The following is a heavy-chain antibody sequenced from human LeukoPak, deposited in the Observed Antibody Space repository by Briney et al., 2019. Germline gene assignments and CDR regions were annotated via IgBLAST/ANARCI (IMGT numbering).Heavy chain of an antibody. CDR3: VRGTGYSAYDYDFDY. J-gene: IGHJ4*02. Sequence: PGGSLRLSCAASGFTINSYEMNWVRQAPGQGLEWVSHISSSGSTIYYADSVKGRFTISRENAKNSLYLQMNSLRAGHTAVYYCVRGTGYSAYDYDFDYWGRGTLVTVSS. CDR1: GFTINSYE. V-gene: IGHV3-48*03. D-gene: IGHD5-12*01. CDR2: ISSSGSTI.